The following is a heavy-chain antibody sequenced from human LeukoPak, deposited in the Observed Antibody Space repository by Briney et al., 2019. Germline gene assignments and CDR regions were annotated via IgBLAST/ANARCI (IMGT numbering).Heavy chain of an antibody. CDR3: AKDINDYGGNNFDY. CDR1: GFTFSDYY. D-gene: IGHD4-23*01. CDR2: ISSSGSTI. V-gene: IGHV3-11*01. Sequence: GGSLRLSCAASGFTFSDYYMSWIRQAPGKGLEWVSYISSSGSTIYYADSVKGRFAISRDNAKNSLYLQMNSLRAEDTALYYCAKDINDYGGNNFDYWGQGTLVTVSS. J-gene: IGHJ4*02.